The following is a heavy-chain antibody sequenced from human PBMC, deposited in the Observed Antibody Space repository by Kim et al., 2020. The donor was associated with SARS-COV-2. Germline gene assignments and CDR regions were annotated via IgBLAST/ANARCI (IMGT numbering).Heavy chain of an antibody. CDR2: IYYSGST. Sequence: SETLSLTCTVSGGSISSGDYYGSWIRQPPGKGLEWIGYIYYSGSTYYNPSLKSRVTISVDTSKNQFSLKLSSVTAADTAVYYCARGEGITIFGVVIIGAFDIWGQGTMVTVSS. J-gene: IGHJ3*02. CDR1: GGSISSGDYY. D-gene: IGHD3-3*01. V-gene: IGHV4-30-4*01. CDR3: ARGEGITIFGVVIIGAFDI.